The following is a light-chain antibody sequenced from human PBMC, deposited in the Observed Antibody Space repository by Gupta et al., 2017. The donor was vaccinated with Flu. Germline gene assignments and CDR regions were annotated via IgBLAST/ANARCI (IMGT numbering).Light chain of an antibody. Sequence: TVTISCSGTSSNIENNYFSWYQQLPGTAPELLIYENNKRPSGIPDRFAGSKSDTSATLAITGLQTGDEADYYCGTWDSSLSAWVFGGGTKLTVL. V-gene: IGLV1-51*02. CDR1: SSNIENNY. CDR2: ENN. J-gene: IGLJ3*02. CDR3: GTWDSSLSAWV.